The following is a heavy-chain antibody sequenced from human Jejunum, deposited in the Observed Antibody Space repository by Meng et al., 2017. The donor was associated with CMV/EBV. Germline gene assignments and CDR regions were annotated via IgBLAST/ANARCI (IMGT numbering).Heavy chain of an antibody. J-gene: IGHJ5*02. CDR2: IYTGGST. Sequence: SCVASGFSVSSNYMTWVRQAPGKGLEWVSVIYTGGSTYYADSVKGRFTISRDNSKNTLYLQMNSLGAEDTAVYYCAREGPPYGSDLWGQGTLVTVSS. D-gene: IGHD3-10*01. CDR1: GFSVSSNY. CDR3: AREGPPYGSDL. V-gene: IGHV3-53*01.